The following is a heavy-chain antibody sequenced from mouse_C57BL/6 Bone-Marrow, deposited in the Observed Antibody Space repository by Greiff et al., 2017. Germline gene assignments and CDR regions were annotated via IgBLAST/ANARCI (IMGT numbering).Heavy chain of an antibody. CDR1: GFTFSDYY. Sequence: EVKLMESEGGLVQPGSSMKLSCTASGFTFSDYYMAWVRQVPEKGLEWVANINYDGSSTYYLDSLKSRFIISRDNAKNILYLQMSSLKSEDTATYYCARDQVVATEEYYFDYWGQGTTLTVSS. CDR2: INYDGSST. CDR3: ARDQVVATEEYYFDY. J-gene: IGHJ2*01. D-gene: IGHD1-1*01. V-gene: IGHV5-16*01.